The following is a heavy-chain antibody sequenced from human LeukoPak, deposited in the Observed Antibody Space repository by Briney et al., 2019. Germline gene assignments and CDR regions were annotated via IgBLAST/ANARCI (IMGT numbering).Heavy chain of an antibody. V-gene: IGHV1-69*13. CDR3: ARPHVDTAMLEAFDI. D-gene: IGHD5-18*01. CDR2: IIPIFGTA. CDR1: GGTFSSYA. J-gene: IGHJ3*02. Sequence: GASVKVSCKASGGTFSSYAISWVRQAPGQGLEWMGGIIPIFGTANYAQKFQGRVTITADESTSTAYMELSSLRSEDTAVYYCARPHVDTAMLEAFDIWGQGTMVTVSS.